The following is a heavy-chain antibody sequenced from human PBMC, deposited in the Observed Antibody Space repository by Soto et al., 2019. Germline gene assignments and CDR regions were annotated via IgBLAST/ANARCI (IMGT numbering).Heavy chain of an antibody. Sequence: SLRLSCAASGFTFSSYAMSWVRQAPGKGLEWVSAISGSGGSTYYADSVKGRFTISRDNSKNTLYLQMNSLRAEDTAVYYCAKDSGTYYYGSGSPGPRGVYGMDVWGQGTTVTVSS. CDR2: ISGSGGST. V-gene: IGHV3-23*01. D-gene: IGHD3-10*01. CDR3: AKDSGTYYYGSGSPGPRGVYGMDV. J-gene: IGHJ6*02. CDR1: GFTFSSYA.